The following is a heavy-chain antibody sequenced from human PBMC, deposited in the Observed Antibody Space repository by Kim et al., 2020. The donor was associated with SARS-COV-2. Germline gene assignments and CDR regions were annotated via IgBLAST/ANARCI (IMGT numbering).Heavy chain of an antibody. J-gene: IGHJ6*02. V-gene: IGHV4-31*02. D-gene: IGHD1-20*01. CDR2: T. CDR3: AREASGIGLDV. Sequence: TYYNPSLKSRVTISVDTSEDHFSLNLSSVTAADTAVYFCAREASGIGLDVWGQGTTVTVSS.